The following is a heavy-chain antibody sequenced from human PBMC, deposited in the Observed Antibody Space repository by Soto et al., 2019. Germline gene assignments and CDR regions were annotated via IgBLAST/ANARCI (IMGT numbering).Heavy chain of an antibody. CDR3: GRLEGLATISYYFDY. CDR2: VYYSGST. J-gene: IGHJ4*02. Sequence: SETQSLTCPVSGGSGRSSSYYWGWVRQPPGKGLEWIGSVYYSGSTYYNPSLESRVTISVDKSKNQFSLKLMSLSAADTAVYYCGRLEGLATISYYFDYWGQGALVTVSS. CDR1: GGSGRSSSYY. D-gene: IGHD3-9*01. V-gene: IGHV4-39*01.